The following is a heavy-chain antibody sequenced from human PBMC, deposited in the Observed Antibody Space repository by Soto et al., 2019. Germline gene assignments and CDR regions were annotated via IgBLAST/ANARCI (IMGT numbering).Heavy chain of an antibody. V-gene: IGHV3-30-3*01. Sequence: GGSLRLSCAASGFTFSSYAMHWVRQAPGKGLEWVAVISYDGSNKYYADSVKGRFTISRDNSKNTLYLQMNSLRAEDTAVYYCARDGMTTVTTWYYYYYGMDVWGQGTTVTVSS. CDR1: GFTFSSYA. CDR2: ISYDGSNK. CDR3: ARDGMTTVTTWYYYYYGMDV. J-gene: IGHJ6*02. D-gene: IGHD4-17*01.